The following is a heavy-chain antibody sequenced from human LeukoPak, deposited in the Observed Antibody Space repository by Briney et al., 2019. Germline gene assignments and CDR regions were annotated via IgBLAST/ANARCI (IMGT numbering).Heavy chain of an antibody. J-gene: IGHJ4*02. D-gene: IGHD6-19*01. V-gene: IGHV1-8*01. CDR1: GYTFTSCD. Sequence: ASVKVSCKASGYTFTSCDINWVRQASGQGLEWMGWMNPNSGNTGYGQSFQGRITMTRDISIGTAYMELSNLTSEDTAIYYCTRGSSGRRDNWGQGTLVTVSA. CDR3: TRGSSGRRDN. CDR2: MNPNSGNT.